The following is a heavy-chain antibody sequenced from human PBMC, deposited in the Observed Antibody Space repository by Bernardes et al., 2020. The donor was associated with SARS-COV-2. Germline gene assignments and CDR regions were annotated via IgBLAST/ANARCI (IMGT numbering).Heavy chain of an antibody. V-gene: IGHV3-7*05. Sequence: GGSLRLSCAASGFTFSSYWMSCVRQAPGKGLEWVANIKQDGSEKYYVDSVKGRFTISRDNAKNSLYLQMNSLRAEDTAVYYCARVETKVVPAAIGGSPDAFDIWGQGTMVTVSS. CDR1: GFTFSSYW. J-gene: IGHJ3*02. CDR3: ARVETKVVPAAIGGSPDAFDI. D-gene: IGHD2-2*01. CDR2: IKQDGSEK.